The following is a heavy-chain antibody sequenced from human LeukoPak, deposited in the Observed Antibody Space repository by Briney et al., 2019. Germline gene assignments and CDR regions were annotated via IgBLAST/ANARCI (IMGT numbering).Heavy chain of an antibody. CDR2: ISSSSSTI. CDR1: GFTFSSYS. V-gene: IGHV3-48*04. J-gene: IGHJ4*02. Sequence: GGSLRLSCAASGFTFSSYSMNWVRQAPGKGLEWVSYISSSSSTIYYADSVKGRFTISRDNAKNSLYLQMNSLRAEDTAVYYCARDSPSSWYHTSPFDYWGQGTLVTVSS. D-gene: IGHD6-13*01. CDR3: ARDSPSSWYHTSPFDY.